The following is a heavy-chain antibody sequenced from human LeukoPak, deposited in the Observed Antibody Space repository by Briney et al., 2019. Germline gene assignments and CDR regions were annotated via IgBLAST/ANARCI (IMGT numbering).Heavy chain of an antibody. J-gene: IGHJ5*02. CDR3: ARRPRYNWNPIS. CDR1: GYSFTNDW. Sequence: GESLKISCKSSGYSFTNDWITWVRQMPGKGLEWMGIIYPGDSDTRYSPSFQGQVTISADKSISTAYLQWSSLKASDTAMYYCARRPRYNWNPISWGQGTLVTVSS. D-gene: IGHD1-20*01. V-gene: IGHV5-51*01. CDR2: IYPGDSDT.